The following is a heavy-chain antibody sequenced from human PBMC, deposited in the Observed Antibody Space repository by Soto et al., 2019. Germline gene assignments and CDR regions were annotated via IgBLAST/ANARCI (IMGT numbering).Heavy chain of an antibody. CDR1: GYTFTSYA. V-gene: IGHV1-3*01. D-gene: IGHD2-15*01. J-gene: IGHJ4*02. CDR2: INAGNGNT. Sequence: GASVKVSCKASGYTFTSYAMHWVRQAPGQRLEWMGWINAGNGNTKYSQKFQGRVTITRDTSASTAYMELSSLRSEDTAVYYCARDLLSSNHRGYCSGGSCYSDLRFPDYWGQGTLVTAPQ. CDR3: ARDLLSSNHRGYCSGGSCYSDLRFPDY.